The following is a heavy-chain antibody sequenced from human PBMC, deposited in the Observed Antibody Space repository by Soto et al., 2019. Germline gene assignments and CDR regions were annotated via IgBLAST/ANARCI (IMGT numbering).Heavy chain of an antibody. J-gene: IGHJ6*02. CDR3: SRGDATKIVVTTYYGMDV. D-gene: IGHD4-17*01. Sequence: QVQLVQSGAEVKKPGSSVRVSCKASGGTLRNYGISWVRQARGQGLEWMGGIIPVFGTANYGQKFQGRVTITADESTSTVYMDVTSLRSEDTAVYYCSRGDATKIVVTTYYGMDVWGQGITVTVSS. V-gene: IGHV1-69*12. CDR2: IIPVFGTA. CDR1: GGTLRNYG.